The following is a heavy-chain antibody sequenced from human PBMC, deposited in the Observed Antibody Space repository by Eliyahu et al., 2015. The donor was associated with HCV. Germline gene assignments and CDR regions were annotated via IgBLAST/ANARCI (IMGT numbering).Heavy chain of an antibody. CDR1: GYIFSDYG. CDR2: ISVYNXNT. V-gene: IGHV1-18*01. CDR3: ARVDSSSPDYYLYGLDV. J-gene: IGHJ6*02. D-gene: IGHD6-6*01. Sequence: QVQLVQSGPEVKKPGASVKVSCKTSGYIFSDYGITWVRQAPGQGLEWVGRISVYNXNTKTDXAQKFQXRVTMTADPSTTTVYMEMRSLRSNDTAVYYCARVDSSSPDYYLYGLDVWGQGTTVTVSS.